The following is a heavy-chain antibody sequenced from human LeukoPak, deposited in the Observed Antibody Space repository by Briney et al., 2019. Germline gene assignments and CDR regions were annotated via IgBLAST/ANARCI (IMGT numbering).Heavy chain of an antibody. J-gene: IGHJ4*02. CDR2: ISGSGGST. CDR1: GYTYSSYD. V-gene: IGHV3-23*01. CDR3: AKDHDILTGYYNFDY. Sequence: PGGSLRLSCAASGYTYSSYDMSWVRQAPGKGLEGVSAISGSGGSTYYADSVKGRFTISRDNSKNTLYLQMNSLRAEDTAVYYCAKDHDILTGYYNFDYWGQGTLVTVSS. D-gene: IGHD3-9*01.